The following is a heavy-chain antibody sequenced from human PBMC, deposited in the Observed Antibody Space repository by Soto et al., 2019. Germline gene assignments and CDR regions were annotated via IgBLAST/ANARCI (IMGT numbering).Heavy chain of an antibody. CDR3: TSAGHCGRTSCLPIDY. V-gene: IGHV3-7*03. D-gene: IGHD2-2*01. CDR2: IKQDGSEK. Sequence: PGGSLRLSCAASGFTFSGFWMSWVRQAPGKGLEWLANIKQDGSEKYYVDSVKGRFTISSDNAKNSLYLQMNSLRAEDTAVYYCTSAGHCGRTSCLPIDYWGQGTLVTVSS. CDR1: GFTFSGFW. J-gene: IGHJ4*02.